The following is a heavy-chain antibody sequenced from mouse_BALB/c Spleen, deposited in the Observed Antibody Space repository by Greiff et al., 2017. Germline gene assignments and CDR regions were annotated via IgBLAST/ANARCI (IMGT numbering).Heavy chain of an antibody. D-gene: IGHD2-2*01. CDR2: ISSGSSTI. V-gene: IGHV5-17*02. J-gene: IGHJ2*01. CDR3: ARSEYGYGFDY. Sequence: EVQLVESGGGLVQPGGSRKLSCAASGFTFSSFGMHWVRQAPEKGLEWVAYISSGSSTIYYADTVKGRFTISRDNPKNTLFLQMTSLRSEDTAMYYCARSEYGYGFDYWGQGTTLTVSS. CDR1: GFTFSSFG.